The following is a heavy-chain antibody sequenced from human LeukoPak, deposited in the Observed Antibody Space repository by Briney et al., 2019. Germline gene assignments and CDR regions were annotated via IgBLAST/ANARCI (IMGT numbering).Heavy chain of an antibody. CDR3: ARIGAGSSRDY. J-gene: IGHJ4*02. D-gene: IGHD6-13*01. CDR2: IVGSSST. CDR1: GFTFATYA. Sequence: PGGSLRLSCAASGFTFATYAMSWVRQPPGKGLEWVSSIVGSSSTYYADSLKGRFTISRDNAKNSLYLQMNSLRAEDTAVYYCARIGAGSSRDYWGQGTLVTVSS. V-gene: IGHV3-21*01.